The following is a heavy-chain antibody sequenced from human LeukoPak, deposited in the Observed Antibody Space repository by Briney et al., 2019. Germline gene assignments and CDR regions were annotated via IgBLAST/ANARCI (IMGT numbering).Heavy chain of an antibody. J-gene: IGHJ4*02. CDR1: GYTFSNYG. D-gene: IGHD5-24*01. CDR3: ARTGWLQSDPFDS. Sequence: ASVKVSCKASGYTFSNYGFSWVRQAPGQGLEWMGWISAYNGNTNYAQKLQGRVTKTTDTSTTTAYMELRSLISADTAVYYCARTGWLQSDPFDSWGQGTLVTVSS. CDR2: ISAYNGNT. V-gene: IGHV1-18*01.